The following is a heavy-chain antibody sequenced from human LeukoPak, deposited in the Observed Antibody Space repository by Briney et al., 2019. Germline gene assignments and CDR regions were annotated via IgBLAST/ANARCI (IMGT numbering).Heavy chain of an antibody. CDR3: ARVGRWIGELHEN. D-gene: IGHD3-10*01. J-gene: IGHJ4*02. CDR1: GFTVSSNY. Sequence: GGSLRLSCAASGFTVSSNYMSWVRQAPGKGLEWVSVVYSGGSTYYADSVKGRFTISRDNSKNTLYLQMNSLRAEDTAVYYCARVGRWIGELHENWGQGTLVTVSS. V-gene: IGHV3-66*01. CDR2: VYSGGST.